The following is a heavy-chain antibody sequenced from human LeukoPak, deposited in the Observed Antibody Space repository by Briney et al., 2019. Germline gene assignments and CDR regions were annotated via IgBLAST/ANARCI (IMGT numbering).Heavy chain of an antibody. CDR2: IYYSGST. V-gene: IGHV4-59*01. CDR1: GGSISSYY. J-gene: IGHJ4*02. D-gene: IGHD3-22*01. CDR3: ARGRRDSSGFAY. Sequence: SETLSLTCTVSGGSISSYYWSWIRQPPGEGLEWIGYIYYSGSTNYNPSLKSRVTISVDTSKNQFSLKLSSVTAADTAVYYCARGRRDSSGFAYWGQGTLVTVSS.